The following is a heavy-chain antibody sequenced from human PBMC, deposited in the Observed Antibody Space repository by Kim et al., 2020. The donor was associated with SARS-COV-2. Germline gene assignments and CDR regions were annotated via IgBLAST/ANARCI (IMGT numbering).Heavy chain of an antibody. CDR3: ARDPSLWVPPGPDAFDI. D-gene: IGHD3-10*01. Sequence: GGSLRLSCAASGFTFSSYGMHWVRQAPGKGLEWVAVISYDGSNKYYADSVMGRFTISRDNSKNTLYLQMNSLRAEDTAVYYCARDPSLWVPPGPDAFDIWGQGTMVTVSS. J-gene: IGHJ3*02. CDR2: ISYDGSNK. V-gene: IGHV3-33*05. CDR1: GFTFSSYG.